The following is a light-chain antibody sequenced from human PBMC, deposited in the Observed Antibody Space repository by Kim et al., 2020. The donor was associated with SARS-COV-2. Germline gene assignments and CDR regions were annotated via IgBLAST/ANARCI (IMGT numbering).Light chain of an antibody. J-gene: IGKJ2*03. Sequence: ATINCKSSQNLLYRSNHKNSLAWYQQKPGQPPKLLIYWSSTRESGVPVRFSGSGSGTDFTLTISSLQAEDVAVYYCQQYYSTPPYSFGQGTKLEI. CDR2: WSS. V-gene: IGKV4-1*01. CDR1: QNLLYRSNHKNS. CDR3: QQYYSTPPYS.